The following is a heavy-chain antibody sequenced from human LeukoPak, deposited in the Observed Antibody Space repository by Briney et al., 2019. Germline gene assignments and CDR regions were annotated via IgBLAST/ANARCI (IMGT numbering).Heavy chain of an antibody. Sequence: KSSETLSLTCTVSGGSISSYYWSWIRQPPGKGLEWIGYIYYSGSTNYSPSLKSRVTISVDTSKNQFSLKLSSVTAADTAVYYCARARGSGRTRFDYWGQGTLVTVSS. J-gene: IGHJ4*02. D-gene: IGHD3-10*01. CDR1: GGSISSYY. V-gene: IGHV4-59*01. CDR3: ARARGSGRTRFDY. CDR2: IYYSGST.